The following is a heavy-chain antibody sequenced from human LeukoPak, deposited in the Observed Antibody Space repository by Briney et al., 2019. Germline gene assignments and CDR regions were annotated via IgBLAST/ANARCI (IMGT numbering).Heavy chain of an antibody. CDR1: GFTFNIYS. D-gene: IGHD1-20*01. Sequence: PGGSLRLSCVASGFTFNIYSMYWVRQAPGKGLEWVASFTRSGIHIYYADPVKGRFTISRDNANNSLYLQMNSLRGEDTAVYYCARDLMTGTLGVDWSDPWGQGTLVTVSS. J-gene: IGHJ5*02. V-gene: IGHV3-21*01. CDR2: FTRSGIHI. CDR3: ARDLMTGTLGVDWSDP.